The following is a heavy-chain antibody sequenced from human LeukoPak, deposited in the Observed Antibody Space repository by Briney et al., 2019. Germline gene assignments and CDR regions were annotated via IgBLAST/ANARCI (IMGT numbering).Heavy chain of an antibody. CDR2: ISATDGST. CDR3: AKLSVWDGSGNYDY. J-gene: IGHJ4*02. Sequence: GGSLRLSCAASRFTFSSYAMSWVRQAPGKGLEWVSVISATDGSTYYADSVKGRFTISRDSSKNTLYLQMNSLRAEDTAVYYCAKLSVWDGSGNYDYWGQGTLVTVSS. V-gene: IGHV3-23*01. D-gene: IGHD3-10*01. CDR1: RFTFSSYA.